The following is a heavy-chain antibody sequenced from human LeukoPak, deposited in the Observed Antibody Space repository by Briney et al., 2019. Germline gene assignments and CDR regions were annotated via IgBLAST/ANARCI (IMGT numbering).Heavy chain of an antibody. V-gene: IGHV4-59*01. J-gene: IGHJ4*02. CDR3: ARVRYSDVLTGYYGDGYFDY. Sequence: SETLSLTCSVSGGPISDYYWSWIRQSPAEGLEWIGYIYYSGGTGDTNYNPSLNIGVTISVDASKNQFSLKLSSVTAADTAVYYCARVRYSDVLTGYYGDGYFDYWGQGTLVTVSS. CDR2: IYYSGGTGDT. D-gene: IGHD3-9*01. CDR1: GGPISDYY.